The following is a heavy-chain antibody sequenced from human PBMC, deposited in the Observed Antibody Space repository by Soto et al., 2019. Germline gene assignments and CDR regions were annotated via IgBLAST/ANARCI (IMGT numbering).Heavy chain of an antibody. CDR2: INPNSGGT. V-gene: IGHV1-2*02. Sequence: GASVKVSCKASGYTFTGYYMHWVRQAPGQGLEWMGWINPNSGGTNYAQKFQGRVTMTRDTSISIAYMELSRLRSDDTAVYYCARDIYYHSSHYTPKSGFGPWGKGNRGAVSS. CDR1: GYTFTGYY. J-gene: IGHJ5*02. CDR3: ARDIYYHSSHYTPKSGFGP. D-gene: IGHD3-22*01.